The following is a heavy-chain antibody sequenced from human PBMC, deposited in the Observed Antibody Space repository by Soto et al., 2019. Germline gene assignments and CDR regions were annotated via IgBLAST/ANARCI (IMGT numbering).Heavy chain of an antibody. J-gene: IGHJ6*02. CDR2: ISYDGSNK. Sequence: GGSLRLSCAASGFTFSSYGMHWVRQAPGKGLEWVAVISYDGSNKYYADSVKGRFTISRDNSKNTLYLQMNSLRAEDTAVYYCAKDKGDTAIFLDVWGQGTTVTVSS. CDR3: AKDKGDTAIFLDV. D-gene: IGHD5-18*01. CDR1: GFTFSSYG. V-gene: IGHV3-30*18.